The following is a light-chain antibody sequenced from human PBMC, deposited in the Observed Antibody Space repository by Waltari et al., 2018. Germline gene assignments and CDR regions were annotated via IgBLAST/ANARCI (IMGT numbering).Light chain of an antibody. Sequence: DIQMTQSPFSLSASIRDRVTIPCRASEGINTYLNWYQQKPVIAPKLLISFASRLQYGVPSRVCGGGSWTDFSLTISSLQPEDFETYYCQQSYRPFQTFGQGTKWESK. J-gene: IGKJ1*01. CDR1: EGINTY. CDR3: QQSYRPFQT. V-gene: IGKV1-39*01. CDR2: FAS.